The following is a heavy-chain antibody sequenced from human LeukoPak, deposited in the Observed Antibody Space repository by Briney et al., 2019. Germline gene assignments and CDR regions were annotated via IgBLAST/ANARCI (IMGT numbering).Heavy chain of an antibody. D-gene: IGHD4-11*01. J-gene: IGHJ4*02. V-gene: IGHV1-8*01. Sequence: GASVKVSCKASGYTFTSYDINWVRQATGQGLEWMGWMNPNSGNTGYAQKFQGRVTMTRNTSTSTAYMELNSPRSEDTAVYYCARGDSNYIGDYWGQGTLVTVSS. CDR2: MNPNSGNT. CDR1: GYTFTSYD. CDR3: ARGDSNYIGDY.